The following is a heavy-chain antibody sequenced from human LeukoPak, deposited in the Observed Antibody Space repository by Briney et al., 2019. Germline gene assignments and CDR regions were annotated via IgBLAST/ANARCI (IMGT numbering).Heavy chain of an antibody. CDR3: ARDSRVAGTDY. Sequence: SETVSLXCTVSGGSISSYYWSWIRQPAGKGLEWIGRIYTSGSTNYNPSLKSRVTMSVDTSKNQFSLKLSSVTAADTAVYYCARDSRVAGTDYWGQGTLVTVSS. V-gene: IGHV4-4*07. D-gene: IGHD6-19*01. CDR1: GGSISSYY. CDR2: IYTSGST. J-gene: IGHJ4*02.